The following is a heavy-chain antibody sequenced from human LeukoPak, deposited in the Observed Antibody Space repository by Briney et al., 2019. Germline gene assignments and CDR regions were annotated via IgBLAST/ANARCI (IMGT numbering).Heavy chain of an antibody. Sequence: GGSLRLSCAASGFTVSSNYMSWVRQAPGKGLEWVSAIYSGGSTYYADSVKGRFTISRDNSKNTLYLQMNSLRAEDTAVYYCARDSSGWSEFDYWGQGTLVTVSS. CDR1: GFTVSSNY. V-gene: IGHV3-66*01. J-gene: IGHJ4*02. CDR3: ARDSSGWSEFDY. CDR2: IYSGGST. D-gene: IGHD6-19*01.